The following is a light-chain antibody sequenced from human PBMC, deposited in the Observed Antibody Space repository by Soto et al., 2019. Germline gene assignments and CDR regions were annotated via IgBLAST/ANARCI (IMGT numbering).Light chain of an antibody. CDR1: QSVSSSY. CDR3: QQYGSSPPDT. J-gene: IGKJ5*01. CDR2: GAS. Sequence: EIVLTQSPGTLSLSPGERATLSCRASQSVSSSYLAWYQQKPGQAPRLLIYGASSRATGLPDRFSGSGSETDFTLTISRLEPEDFAVYFCQQYGSSPPDTFGQGTRLEIK. V-gene: IGKV3-20*01.